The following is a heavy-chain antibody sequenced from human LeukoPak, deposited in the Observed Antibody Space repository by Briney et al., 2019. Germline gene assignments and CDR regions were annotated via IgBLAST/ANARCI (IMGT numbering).Heavy chain of an antibody. Sequence: SETLSLTCTVSGGSISTSGYYWGWLRQPPGKGLEWIGSIYYSGSAYYNPSLKSRVTISVDTSKNHFSLKLSSVTAADTAVYYCARDCPAYCNGGSCYYYYYMDVWGKGTTVTVSS. CDR2: IYYSGSA. J-gene: IGHJ6*03. D-gene: IGHD2-15*01. CDR1: GGSISTSGYY. CDR3: ARDCPAYCNGGSCYYYYYMDV. V-gene: IGHV4-39*07.